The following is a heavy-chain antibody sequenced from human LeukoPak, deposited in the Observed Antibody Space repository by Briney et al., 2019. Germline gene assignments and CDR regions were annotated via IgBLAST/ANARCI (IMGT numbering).Heavy chain of an antibody. Sequence: SETLSLTCAVSGYSISSGYYWGWIRQPPGKGLEWIGSIYHSGSTYYNPSLKSRVTISVDTSKNQFSLKLSSVTAADTAVYYCARGEYGSGNNWFDPWGQGTLVTVSS. D-gene: IGHD3-10*01. V-gene: IGHV4-38-2*01. J-gene: IGHJ5*02. CDR3: ARGEYGSGNNWFDP. CDR1: GYSISSGYY. CDR2: IYHSGST.